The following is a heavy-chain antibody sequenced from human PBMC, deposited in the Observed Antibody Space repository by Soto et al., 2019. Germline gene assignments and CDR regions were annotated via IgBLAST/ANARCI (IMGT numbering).Heavy chain of an antibody. Sequence: SVKVSCKASGGTFSSYTISWVRQAPGQGLEWMGRIIPILGIANYAQKFQGRVTITADKSTSTAYMELSSLRSEDTAVYYCARGKKIGIQLWLYFDYWGQGTLVTVSS. J-gene: IGHJ4*02. CDR2: IIPILGIA. CDR3: ARGKKIGIQLWLYFDY. CDR1: GGTFSSYT. D-gene: IGHD5-18*01. V-gene: IGHV1-69*02.